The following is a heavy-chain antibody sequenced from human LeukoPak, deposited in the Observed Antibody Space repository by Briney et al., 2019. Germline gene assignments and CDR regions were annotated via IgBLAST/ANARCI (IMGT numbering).Heavy chain of an antibody. J-gene: IGHJ6*04. V-gene: IGHV4-59*12. D-gene: IGHD3-10*01. Sequence: SETLSLTCTVSGGSISSYYWSWIRQPPGKGLEWIGYIYYSGSTYYNPSLKSRVTISVDTSKNQFSLKLSSVTAADTAVYYCARAMVRGVIGHYYGMDVWGKGTTVTVSS. CDR3: ARAMVRGVIGHYYGMDV. CDR1: GGSISSYY. CDR2: IYYSGST.